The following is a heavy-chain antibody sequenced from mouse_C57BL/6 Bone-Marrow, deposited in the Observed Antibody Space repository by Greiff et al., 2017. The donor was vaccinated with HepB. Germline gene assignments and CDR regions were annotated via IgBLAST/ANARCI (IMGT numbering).Heavy chain of an antibody. CDR2: ISSGGDYI. J-gene: IGHJ4*01. CDR3: TRENYGSSYVADYAMDY. CDR1: GFTFSSYA. D-gene: IGHD1-1*01. Sequence: EVKLVDSGEGLVKPGGSLKLSCAASGFTFSSYALSWVRQTPEKRLEWVAYISSGGDYIYYADTVKGRFTISRDNARNTLYLQMSSLKSEDTAMYYCTRENYGSSYVADYAMDYWGQGTSVTVSS. V-gene: IGHV5-9-1*02.